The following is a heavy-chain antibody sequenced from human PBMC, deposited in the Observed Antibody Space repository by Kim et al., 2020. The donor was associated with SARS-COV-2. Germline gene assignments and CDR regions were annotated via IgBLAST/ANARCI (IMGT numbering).Heavy chain of an antibody. Sequence: GGSLRLSCAASGFTLSSNTMNWVRQAPGKGLEWVSYISSSTSTIYYADSVKGRFTISRDNAKNSLYLQMNSLRDEDTAVYYCARDPGLWTMNDGSSRYYGAFDCWGKARMVTDSS. J-gene: IGHJ3*01. D-gene: IGHD3-22*01. CDR3: ARDPGLWTMNDGSSRYYGAFDC. CDR2: ISSSTSTI. CDR1: GFTLSSNT. V-gene: IGHV3-48*02.